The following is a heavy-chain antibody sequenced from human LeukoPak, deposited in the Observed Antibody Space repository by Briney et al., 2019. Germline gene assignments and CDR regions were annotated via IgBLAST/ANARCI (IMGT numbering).Heavy chain of an antibody. CDR3: ARQGWEWELLGSGSFDY. CDR1: GYSISSGYY. D-gene: IGHD1-26*01. Sequence: SETLSLTCAFSGYSISSGYYWGWVPQPPGKGLEWIGIIYHSGRTYYNPSLKSRVTISVDTSKKQFSLKLSSVTDADTAVYYCARQGWEWELLGSGSFDYWGQGTLVTVSS. V-gene: IGHV4-38-2*01. J-gene: IGHJ4*02. CDR2: IYHSGRT.